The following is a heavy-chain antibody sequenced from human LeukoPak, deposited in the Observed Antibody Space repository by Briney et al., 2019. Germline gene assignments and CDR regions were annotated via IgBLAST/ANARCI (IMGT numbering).Heavy chain of an antibody. V-gene: IGHV4-4*02. CDR1: GGSISNTNW. Sequence: KTSETLSLTCGASGGSISNTNWWTWVRQPPGKGLEWIGEVNLQGSTNYNPSLKSRVAISVDKSENHISLKLTSVTAADTAVYYCAREGGPYRPLDYSGQGTLVTVAS. CDR3: AREGGPYRPLDY. J-gene: IGHJ4*02. CDR2: VNLQGST.